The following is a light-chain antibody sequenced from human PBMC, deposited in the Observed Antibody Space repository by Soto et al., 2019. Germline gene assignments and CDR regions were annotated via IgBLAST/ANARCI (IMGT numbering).Light chain of an antibody. V-gene: IGKV3-20*01. CDR1: HGVSSGY. Sequence: IVLTQSPGTLSLSPGERATLSCRASHGVSSGYLAWYQQKPGQAPSLLIYGASSRATGIPDRFSGSGSGTDFTLTISRLEPEDSAVYYCQHYGSSSLTFGQGTKVEIK. CDR3: QHYGSSSLT. J-gene: IGKJ1*01. CDR2: GAS.